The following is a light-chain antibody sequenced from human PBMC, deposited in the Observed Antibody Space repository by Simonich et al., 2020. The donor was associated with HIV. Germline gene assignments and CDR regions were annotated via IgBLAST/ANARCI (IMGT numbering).Light chain of an antibody. CDR1: SRDVGGYNY. V-gene: IGLV2-14*03. CDR2: DVS. Sequence: QSALTQPASVSGSPGQSITISCTGTSRDVGGYNYVSWYQKHPGKAPQLMIYDVSNRPSGVSNRFSGSKSGNTASLTISGLQAEDEADYYCSSYTNSRTLVFGGGTKLTV. CDR3: SSYTNSRTLV. J-gene: IGLJ3*02.